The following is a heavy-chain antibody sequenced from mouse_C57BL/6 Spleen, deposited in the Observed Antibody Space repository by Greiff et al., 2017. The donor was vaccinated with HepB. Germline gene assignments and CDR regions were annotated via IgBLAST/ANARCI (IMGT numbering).Heavy chain of an antibody. CDR1: GYTFTSYT. CDR3: ARGGLTQYYFDY. J-gene: IGHJ2*01. CDR2: INPSSGYT. D-gene: IGHD4-1*01. Sequence: VQLQQSGAELARPGASVKMSCKASGYTFTSYTMHWVKQRPGQGLEWIGYINPSSGYTKYNQKFKDKATLTADKSSSTAYMQRSSLTSEDSAVYYCARGGLTQYYFDYWGQGTTLTVSS. V-gene: IGHV1-4*01.